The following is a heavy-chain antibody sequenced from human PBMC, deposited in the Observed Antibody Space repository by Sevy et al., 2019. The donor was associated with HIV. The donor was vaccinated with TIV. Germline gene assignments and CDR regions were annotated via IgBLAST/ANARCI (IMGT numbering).Heavy chain of an antibody. J-gene: IGHJ3*02. V-gene: IGHV1-69*06. D-gene: IGHD3-10*01. CDR2: IIPIFGTA. Sequence: ASVKVSCKASGGTFSSYAISWVRQAPGQGLEWMGGIIPIFGTANYAQKFQGRVTITADKSTGTAYMELSSLRSEDTAVYYCASIGAYIGSGAFDIWGQGTMVTVSS. CDR1: GGTFSSYA. CDR3: ASIGAYIGSGAFDI.